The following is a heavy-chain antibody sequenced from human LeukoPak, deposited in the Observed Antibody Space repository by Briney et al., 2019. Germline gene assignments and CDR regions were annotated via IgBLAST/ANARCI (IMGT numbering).Heavy chain of an antibody. V-gene: IGHV3-33*08. CDR2: IWYDGNNK. CDR1: GFPFSTYA. CDR3: ARPPSITNPYYGMDV. Sequence: GGSLRLSCAASGFPFSTYAMHWVRQAPGKGLEWVAVIWYDGNNKYYPDSVKGRFTISRDNAKNSLYLQMNSLRAEDTAVYYCARPPSITNPYYGMDVWGQGTTVTVSS. D-gene: IGHD3-3*01. J-gene: IGHJ6*02.